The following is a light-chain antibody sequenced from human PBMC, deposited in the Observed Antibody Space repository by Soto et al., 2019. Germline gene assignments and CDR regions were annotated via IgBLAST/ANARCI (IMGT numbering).Light chain of an antibody. Sequence: DIPMAQSPSSVSASVGDRVTITCRASQDSANWLAWYQQTPGKAPQLLIYAASTLQGGVPSTFSGSGSGTDFTLTISSLQPEDFAAYYGQQARSFPPTCGQGTKLEIK. V-gene: IGKV1-12*01. CDR3: QQARSFPPT. CDR1: QDSANW. CDR2: AAS. J-gene: IGKJ2*01.